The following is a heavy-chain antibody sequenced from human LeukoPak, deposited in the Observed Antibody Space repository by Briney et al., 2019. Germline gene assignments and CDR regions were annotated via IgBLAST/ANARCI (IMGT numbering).Heavy chain of an antibody. CDR3: AKRAKGYCSSPSCGIDS. CDR1: GFTFSSYA. V-gene: IGHV3-23*01. CDR2: ISGSGGST. D-gene: IGHD2-2*01. J-gene: IGHJ4*02. Sequence: GGSLRLSCAASGFTFSSYAMSWVRQAPGKGLEWVSAISGSGGSTFSADSVKGRFTISRDNSKNTVYLQMNSLSAEDTAIYYCAKRAKGYCSSPSCGIDSWGQGTLVTVSS.